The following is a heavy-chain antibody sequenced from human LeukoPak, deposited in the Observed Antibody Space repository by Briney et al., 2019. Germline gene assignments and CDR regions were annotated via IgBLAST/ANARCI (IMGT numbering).Heavy chain of an antibody. V-gene: IGHV3-11*04. Sequence: PGGSLRLSCAASGFTFSDYYMSWIRQAPGKGLEWVSYISSSSSTIYCADSVKGRFTISRDNAKNSLYLQMNSLRAEDTAVYYCARSSRELGGYAPWELMPPFDYWGQGTLVTVSS. CDR3: ARSSRELGGYAPWELMPPFDY. D-gene: IGHD1-7*01. CDR2: ISSSSSTI. J-gene: IGHJ4*02. CDR1: GFTFSDYY.